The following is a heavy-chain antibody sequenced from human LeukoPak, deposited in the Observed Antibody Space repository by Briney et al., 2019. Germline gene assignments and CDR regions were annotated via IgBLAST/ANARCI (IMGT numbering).Heavy chain of an antibody. CDR2: INAGNGNT. Sequence: ASVKVSCKASGYTFTNYVMHWVRQAPGQRLECMGWINAGNGNTKYSQKFQGRVTITRDTSASTAYMELSGLRSEDTAVYYCARDLYSDHGGVRGLVGYWGQGTPVTVSS. V-gene: IGHV1-3*01. CDR3: ARDLYSDHGGVRGLVGY. J-gene: IGHJ4*02. D-gene: IGHD2-8*01. CDR1: GYTFTNYV.